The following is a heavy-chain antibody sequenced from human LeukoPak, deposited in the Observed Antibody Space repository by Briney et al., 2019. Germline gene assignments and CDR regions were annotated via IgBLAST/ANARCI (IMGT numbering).Heavy chain of an antibody. J-gene: IGHJ4*02. Sequence: GESLKISCKASGYSFTSYWIGWVRQMPGKGLEWMGIIDPSDSETRFTPSFQGQVTISADKSLSTAYLQWNSLKASDTAMYYCARQTSMGRSGDYWGQGTLVTVSS. CDR1: GYSFTSYW. D-gene: IGHD7-27*01. CDR3: ARQTSMGRSGDY. CDR2: IDPSDSET. V-gene: IGHV5-51*01.